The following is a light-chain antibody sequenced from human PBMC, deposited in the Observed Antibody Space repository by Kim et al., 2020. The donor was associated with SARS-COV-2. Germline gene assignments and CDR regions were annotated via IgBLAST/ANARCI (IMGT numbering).Light chain of an antibody. Sequence: EPASISCRSSPSLLHNNEYHHLDWYVQKPGQSPQILIYLGSYRASGVPDRFSGSGSGTDFTLKISRVEAEDVGVYYCMQALQRGTFGQGTKLEI. CDR3: MQALQRGT. CDR2: LGS. J-gene: IGKJ2*01. CDR1: PSLLHNNEYHH. V-gene: IGKV2-28*01.